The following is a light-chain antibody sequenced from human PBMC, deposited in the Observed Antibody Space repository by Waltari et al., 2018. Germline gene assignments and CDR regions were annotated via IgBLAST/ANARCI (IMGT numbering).Light chain of an antibody. Sequence: EIMLTQSPGTLSLSPGERATLSCRASQSIGRYLVWYQQKPGQAPRLLMYEASRRATGIPDRFSVSGSGTDFSLTISRLEPEDFAVYYCQNHERLPATFGQGTKVEIK. V-gene: IGKV3-20*01. CDR3: QNHERLPAT. CDR2: EAS. CDR1: QSIGRY. J-gene: IGKJ1*01.